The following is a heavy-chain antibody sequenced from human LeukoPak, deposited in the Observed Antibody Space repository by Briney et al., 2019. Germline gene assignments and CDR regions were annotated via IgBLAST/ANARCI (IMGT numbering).Heavy chain of an antibody. CDR2: IDPNSGGT. Sequence: ASVKVSCKASGYTFTGYYMHWVRQAPGQGLEWMGWIDPNSGGTNYAQKFQGRVTVTRDTSISTGYMELSRLRSDDTAVYYCARASTPRVIASFDYWGQGSLVTVSS. D-gene: IGHD2-21*01. V-gene: IGHV1-2*02. CDR3: ARASTPRVIASFDY. CDR1: GYTFTGYY. J-gene: IGHJ4*02.